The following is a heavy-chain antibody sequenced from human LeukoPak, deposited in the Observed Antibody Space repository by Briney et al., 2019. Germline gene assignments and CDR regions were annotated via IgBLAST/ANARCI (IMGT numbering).Heavy chain of an antibody. CDR2: INGGGSPI. CDR3: VRDNPRCCGVVPANIDDY. Sequence: GGSLRLSCVDSGLTFSRHSMNWVRQAPGKGLECVSYINGGGSPIYYADSVRGRFTISRDNAKNSLYLQMNSLRAEDTAVYYCVRDNPRCCGVVPANIDDYWGQGTLVTVSS. CDR1: GLTFSRHS. V-gene: IGHV3-48*01. D-gene: IGHD2-15*01. J-gene: IGHJ4*02.